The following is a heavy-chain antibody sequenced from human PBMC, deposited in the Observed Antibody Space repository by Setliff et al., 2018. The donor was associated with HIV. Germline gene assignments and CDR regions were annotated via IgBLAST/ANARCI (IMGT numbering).Heavy chain of an antibody. CDR1: GGSISSGSYY. Sequence: SETLSLTCTVSGGSISSGSYYWSWIRQPAGKGLEWIGHIYTSGSTNYNPSLKSRVTISVDTSKNHFSLKLSSVTAADTAVYYCARRERYYDILTGRVFDGFGIWGQGTMVTVSS. CDR2: IYTSGST. J-gene: IGHJ3*02. V-gene: IGHV4-61*09. D-gene: IGHD3-9*01. CDR3: ARRERYYDILTGRVFDGFGI.